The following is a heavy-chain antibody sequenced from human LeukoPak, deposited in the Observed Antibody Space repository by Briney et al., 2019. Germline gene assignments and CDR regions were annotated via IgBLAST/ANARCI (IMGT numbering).Heavy chain of an antibody. Sequence: SETLSLTCAVYGGSFSGYYWSWIRQPPGKGLEWIGEINHSGSTNYNPSLKSRVTISVDTSKNQFSLKLSSVTAADTAVYYCARHLAVDAFDIWGQGTMVTVSS. CDR2: INHSGST. CDR1: GGSFSGYY. V-gene: IGHV4-34*01. CDR3: ARHLAVDAFDI. J-gene: IGHJ3*02. D-gene: IGHD3-16*01.